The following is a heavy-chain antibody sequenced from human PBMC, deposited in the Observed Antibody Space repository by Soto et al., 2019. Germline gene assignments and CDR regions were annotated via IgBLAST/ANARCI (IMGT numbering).Heavy chain of an antibody. V-gene: IGHV5-51*01. J-gene: IGHJ4*02. CDR1: GYSFTNYW. CDR2: IYPGNSDT. CDR3: ARERYTTGYTYFFDY. Sequence: PGESLKISCQGSGYSFTNYWIGWVRQMPGKGLEWMGIIYPGNSDTSYSPSFQGQVTFSADKSISTAYLQWSSLKASDTAIYYCARERYTTGYTYFFDYWGQGTLVTVSS. D-gene: IGHD3-9*01.